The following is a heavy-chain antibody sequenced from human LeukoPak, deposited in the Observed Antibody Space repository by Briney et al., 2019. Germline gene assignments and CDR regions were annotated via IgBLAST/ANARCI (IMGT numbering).Heavy chain of an antibody. Sequence: ASVKVSCKASGYTFTSYGISWVQQAPGQALEWMGWISAYNGNTNYAQKLQGGVTMTTDTSTSTAYMELRSLRSDDTAVYYCARDFLSGSYYRGAFDIWGQGTMVTVSS. D-gene: IGHD1-26*01. CDR3: ARDFLSGSYYRGAFDI. V-gene: IGHV1-18*01. CDR1: GYTFTSYG. J-gene: IGHJ3*02. CDR2: ISAYNGNT.